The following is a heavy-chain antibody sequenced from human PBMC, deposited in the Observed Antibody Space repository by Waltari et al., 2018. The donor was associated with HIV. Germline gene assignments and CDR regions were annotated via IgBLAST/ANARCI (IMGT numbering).Heavy chain of an antibody. CDR3: ARAPGITMTECYFDY. CDR1: GFTFSRYW. J-gene: IGHJ4*02. V-gene: IGHV3-7*03. CDR2: IKQDGSEK. Sequence: ELQLVESGGGLVQPGGSLRLSCAASGFTFSRYWLSWVRQAPGQGLEWVANIKQDGSEKYYVDSVKGRFTISRDNAKNSLYLQMNSLRAEDTAVYYCARAPGITMTECYFDYWGQGTLVTVSS. D-gene: IGHD3-22*01.